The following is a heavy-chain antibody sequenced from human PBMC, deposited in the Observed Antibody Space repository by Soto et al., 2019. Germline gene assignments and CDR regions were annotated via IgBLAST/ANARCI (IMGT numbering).Heavy chain of an antibody. J-gene: IGHJ4*02. CDR2: MNPNSGNT. Sequence: QGQLLQSGAEVKKPGASVKVSFKASGYTFTSYDINWVRQATGQGLEWMGWMNPNSGNTGYVQTFQGRVTMTRNTSISTAYMELSSLRSEDTAVNYCARSKTDYFDYWGQGTLVTVSS. V-gene: IGHV1-8*01. CDR1: GYTFTSYD. CDR3: ARSKTDYFDY.